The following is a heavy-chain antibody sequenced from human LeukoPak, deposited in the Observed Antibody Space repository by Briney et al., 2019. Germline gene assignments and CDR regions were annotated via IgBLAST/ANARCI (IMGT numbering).Heavy chain of an antibody. CDR1: GFIFTTYG. CDR2: IWSDGSHK. CDR3: TRGQTTYYDY. D-gene: IGHD2/OR15-2a*01. Sequence: GTSLRLSCAASGFIFTTYGFHWVRQAPGKGLEWVAVIWSDGSHKFYTDSVKGRFTISRDNSENTLYLQMSSLRAEDRALYYCTRGQTTYYDYWGQGTLVTVSS. J-gene: IGHJ4*02. V-gene: IGHV3-33*08.